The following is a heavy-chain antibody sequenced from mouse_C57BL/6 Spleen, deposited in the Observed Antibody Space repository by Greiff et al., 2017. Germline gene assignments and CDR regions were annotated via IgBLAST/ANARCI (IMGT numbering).Heavy chain of an antibody. V-gene: IGHV1-72*01. J-gene: IGHJ1*03. Sequence: QVQLQQPGAELVKPGASVKLSCKASGYTFTSYWMHWVKQRPGRGLEWIGRIDPNSGGTKYNEKFKSKATLTVDKPSSTAYMQLSSLTSEDSAVYYCARSLITTVVATDWYFEVWGTGTTVTVSS. CDR2: IDPNSGGT. CDR1: GYTFTSYW. D-gene: IGHD1-1*01. CDR3: ARSLITTVVATDWYFEV.